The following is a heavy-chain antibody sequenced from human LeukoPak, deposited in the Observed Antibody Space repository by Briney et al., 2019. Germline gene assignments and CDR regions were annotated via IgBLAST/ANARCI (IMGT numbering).Heavy chain of an antibody. CDR2: TDSDGSST. J-gene: IGHJ3*02. CDR3: AKAATGTRNASDI. D-gene: IGHD6-13*01. V-gene: IGHV3-74*01. Sequence: TDSDGSSTNYADPVKGRFTISRDNAKNTLYLQMNSLRAEDTAVYYCAKAATGTRNASDIWGQGTMVTVSS.